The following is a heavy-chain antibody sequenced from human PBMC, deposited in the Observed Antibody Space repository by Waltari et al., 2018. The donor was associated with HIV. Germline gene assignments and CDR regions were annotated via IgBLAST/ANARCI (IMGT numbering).Heavy chain of an antibody. CDR3: ARDTHYGMDV. J-gene: IGHJ6*02. Sequence: QVQLVESGGGVVQPGKSLRLSCAASGFTFSSYAMHWVRQAPGNGLEWLEVISYDGSNKYSAYSVKGRFTISRDNSKNTLYLQMNSLRAEDTAMYYCARDTHYGMDVWGQGTTVTVSS. CDR1: GFTFSSYA. CDR2: ISYDGSNK. V-gene: IGHV3-30-3*01.